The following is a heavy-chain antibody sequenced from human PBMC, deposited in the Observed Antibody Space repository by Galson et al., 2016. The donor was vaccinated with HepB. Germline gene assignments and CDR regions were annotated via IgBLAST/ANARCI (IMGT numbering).Heavy chain of an antibody. V-gene: IGHV3-21*01. J-gene: IGHJ2*01. D-gene: IGHD4-17*01. Sequence: SLRLSCAASGFSFNTYSFNWVRQAPGKGLEWVSSISTGSTYIYYADSVKGRFTISRDNAKNSLYLQMSNLRVEDTAVYYCARSPAYGDYLPWYFDLWGRGTLVTVSS. CDR2: ISTGSTYI. CDR3: ARSPAYGDYLPWYFDL. CDR1: GFSFNTYS.